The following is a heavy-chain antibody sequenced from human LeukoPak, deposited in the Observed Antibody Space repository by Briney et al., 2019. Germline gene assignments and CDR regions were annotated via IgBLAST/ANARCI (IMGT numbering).Heavy chain of an antibody. D-gene: IGHD6-19*01. J-gene: IGHJ5*02. V-gene: IGHV1-18*01. CDR1: GYSFTSYG. CDR3: ARERSGWFFST. CDR2: INPYNGNT. Sequence: ASVKVSCKASGYSFTSYGITWVRQAPGQGLEWMGWINPYNGNTNYAQKLQGRATMTTDTSTSTAYMDLRSLRSDDTAVYYCARERSGWFFSTWGQGTLVTVSS.